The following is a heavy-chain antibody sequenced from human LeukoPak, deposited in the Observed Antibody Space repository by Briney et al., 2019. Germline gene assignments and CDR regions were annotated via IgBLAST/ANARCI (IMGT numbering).Heavy chain of an antibody. CDR2: IDPNNGDT. CDR1: GYTFADYY. D-gene: IGHD1-26*01. V-gene: IGHV1-2*02. J-gene: IGHJ4*02. Sequence: GASVKVSCKASGYTFADYYIYWVRQAPGQGLEWMGWIDPNNGDTSYAQKFQGRVTLIRDTSISTSYLDLNSLASGDTAVYYCARRISARQDLDSWGQGTLVTVSS. CDR3: ARRISARQDLDS.